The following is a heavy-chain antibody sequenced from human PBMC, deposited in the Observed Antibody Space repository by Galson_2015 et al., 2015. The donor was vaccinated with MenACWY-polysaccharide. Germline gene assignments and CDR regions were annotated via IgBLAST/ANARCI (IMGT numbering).Heavy chain of an antibody. CDR2: ISWNSGSI. CDR3: AKGASYDLYNWFDT. Sequence: SLRLSCAASGFTFDDYAMHWVRQAPGKGLEWVSGISWNSGSIGYADSVKGRFTISRDNAKNSLVLLMNSLRDEDTALYYCAKGASYDLYNWFDTWGQGTLVTVSS. V-gene: IGHV3-9*01. D-gene: IGHD2-21*02. CDR1: GFTFDDYA. J-gene: IGHJ5*02.